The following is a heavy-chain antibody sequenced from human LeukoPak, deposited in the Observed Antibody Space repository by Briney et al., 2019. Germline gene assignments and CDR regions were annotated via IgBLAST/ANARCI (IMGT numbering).Heavy chain of an antibody. J-gene: IGHJ4*02. CDR3: ARLAYYYDSSGYYGGGFDY. D-gene: IGHD3-22*01. V-gene: IGHV4-59*08. Sequence: SETLSLTCTVSGGSISSYYWSWIRQPPGKGLEWIGYIYYSGSTNYNPSPKSRVTISVDTSKNQFSLKLSSVTAADTAVYYCARLAYYYDSSGYYGGGFDYWGQGTLVTVSS. CDR2: IYYSGST. CDR1: GGSISSYY.